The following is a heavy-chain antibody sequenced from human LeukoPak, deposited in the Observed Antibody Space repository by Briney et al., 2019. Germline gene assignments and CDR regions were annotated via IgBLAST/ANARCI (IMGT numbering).Heavy chain of an antibody. Sequence: GGSLRLSCAASGFTFSDYYMSWIRQAPGKGLEWVSYISSSSSNRNYADSVNGRFTISRDNAKNSLYLQMNSLRAEDTAVYYCARAQYYLDSWGQGTLVTVSS. J-gene: IGHJ4*02. CDR2: ISSSSSNR. CDR3: ARAQYYLDS. CDR1: GFTFSDYY. V-gene: IGHV3-11*06.